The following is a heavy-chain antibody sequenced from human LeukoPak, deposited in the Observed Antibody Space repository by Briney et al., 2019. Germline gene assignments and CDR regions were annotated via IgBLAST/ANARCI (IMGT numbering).Heavy chain of an antibody. CDR2: ISWNSGSI. CDR3: AKGASDEGGHAFDI. V-gene: IGHV3-9*03. Sequence: GGSLRLSCAASGFTFDDYAMHWVRQAPGKGLEWVSGISWNSGSIGYADSVKDRFTISRDNAKNSLYLQMNSLRAEDMALYYCAKGASDEGGHAFDIWGQGTMVTVSS. CDR1: GFTFDDYA. D-gene: IGHD3-16*01. J-gene: IGHJ3*02.